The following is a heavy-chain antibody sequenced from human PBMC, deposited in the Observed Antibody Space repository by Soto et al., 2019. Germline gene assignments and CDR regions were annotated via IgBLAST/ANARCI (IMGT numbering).Heavy chain of an antibody. J-gene: IGHJ4*02. D-gene: IGHD5-18*01. CDR1: GGSFSGYY. Sequence: QVQLQQWGAGLLKPSETLSLTCAVYGGSFSGYYWSWIRQPPGKGLEWIGEINHSGSTNYNPSLKSRVTISVDTSKNQFSLKLSSVTAADTAVYYCARVETAMVIDYWGQGTLVTVSS. CDR3: ARVETAMVIDY. V-gene: IGHV4-34*01. CDR2: INHSGST.